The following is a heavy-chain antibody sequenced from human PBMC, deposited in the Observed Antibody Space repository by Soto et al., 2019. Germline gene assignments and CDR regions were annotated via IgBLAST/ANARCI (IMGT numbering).Heavy chain of an antibody. CDR1: GYSFNNYW. CDR3: ARQDGYALYYFDS. D-gene: IGHD5-12*01. J-gene: IGHJ4*02. CDR2: IYPGDSDT. Sequence: LKISCKGSGYSFNNYWIGWVRQMPGKGLEWMGIIYPGDSDTRYSPSFRGQVTISADKSISSAYLQWSSLKASDTAMYYCARQDGYALYYFDSWGQGTLVTVSS. V-gene: IGHV5-51*01.